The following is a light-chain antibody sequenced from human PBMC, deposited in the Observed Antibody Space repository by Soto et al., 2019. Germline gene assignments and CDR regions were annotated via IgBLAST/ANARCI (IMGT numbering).Light chain of an antibody. CDR2: DAS. J-gene: IGKJ5*01. CDR1: QSVSSY. CDR3: QQRSNWPPIT. Sequence: EIVLTQSPATLSLSPGERATLSCRASQSVSSYLAWYQQKPGQAHRLLIYDASNRATGIPARFSGSGSGTDFTLTISSLEPEDFEVYYCQQRSNWPPITFGQGTRLEIK. V-gene: IGKV3-11*01.